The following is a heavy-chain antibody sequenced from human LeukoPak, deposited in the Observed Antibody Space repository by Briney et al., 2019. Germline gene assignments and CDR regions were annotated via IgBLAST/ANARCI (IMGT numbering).Heavy chain of an antibody. V-gene: IGHV5-51*01. J-gene: IGHJ4*02. CDR3: ARPRGGTTQPFDS. CDR1: GYPFTTYW. D-gene: IGHD1-7*01. CDR2: IFPDDSDT. Sequence: GESLKISCKGSGYPFTTYWIGWVRPMPGKGLEWMGIIFPDDSDTIYSPSFQGQVTISADKSITTAYLQLSSLKASDTALYYCARPRGGTTQPFDSWGQGTLVTVSS.